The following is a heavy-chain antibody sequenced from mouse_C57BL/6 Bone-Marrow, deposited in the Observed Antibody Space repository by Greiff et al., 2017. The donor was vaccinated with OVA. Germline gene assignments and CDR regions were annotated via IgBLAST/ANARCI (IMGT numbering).Heavy chain of an antibody. V-gene: IGHV5-4*01. J-gene: IGHJ4*01. D-gene: IGHD1-1*01. Sequence: EVHLVESGGGLVKPGGSLKLSCAASGFTFSSYAMSWVRQTPEKRLEWVATISDGGSYTYYPDNVKGRFTISRDNAKNNLYLQMSHLKSEDTAMYYCARDRGITTVVAPAMDYWGQGTSVTVSS. CDR1: GFTFSSYA. CDR2: ISDGGSYT. CDR3: ARDRGITTVVAPAMDY.